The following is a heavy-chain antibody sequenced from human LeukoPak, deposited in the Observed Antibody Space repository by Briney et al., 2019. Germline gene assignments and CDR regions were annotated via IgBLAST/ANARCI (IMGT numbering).Heavy chain of an antibody. D-gene: IGHD2-15*01. CDR2: INHSGST. CDR1: GGSFSGYY. Sequence: NSSETLSLTCAVYGGSFSGYYWSWIRQPPGKGLEWIGEINHSGSTNYNPSLKSRVTISQDTSKNQFSLKVSSVTAADTAVYHCARRSHCTGGSCYPVWGQGTTVTVSS. J-gene: IGHJ6*02. V-gene: IGHV4-34*01. CDR3: ARRSHCTGGSCYPV.